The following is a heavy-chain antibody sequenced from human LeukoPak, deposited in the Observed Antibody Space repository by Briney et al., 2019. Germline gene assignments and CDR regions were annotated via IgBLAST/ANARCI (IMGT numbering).Heavy chain of an antibody. CDR1: GFTLGSYA. V-gene: IGHV3-30*04. Sequence: PGGSLRLSCAASGFTLGSYAMHWVRQAPGQGLEWVAVMSHDGSDKLYSDSVKGRLTISRDDSKNTGDLQLNSLTEEDTAVYYCARDRERGVGRRYYGMVVWGQGTTVIVSS. D-gene: IGHD3-16*01. J-gene: IGHJ6*02. CDR3: ARDRERGVGRRYYGMVV. CDR2: MSHDGSDK.